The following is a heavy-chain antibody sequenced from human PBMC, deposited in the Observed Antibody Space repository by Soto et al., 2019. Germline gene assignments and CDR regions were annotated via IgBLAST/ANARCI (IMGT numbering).Heavy chain of an antibody. J-gene: IGHJ4*02. Sequence: GGSLRLSCAASGFTFSSYAMHWVRQAPGKGLEWVAVISHDGSNKYYADSVKGRFTISRDNSKNTLYLQMNSPRAEDTAVYYCATDYGRSGYVPSTMRVNWSQDSRDDYWGQGTQVTVSS. CDR1: GFTFSSYA. CDR2: ISHDGSNK. D-gene: IGHD5-12*01. V-gene: IGHV3-30-3*01. CDR3: ATDYGRSGYVPSTMRVNWSQDSRDDY.